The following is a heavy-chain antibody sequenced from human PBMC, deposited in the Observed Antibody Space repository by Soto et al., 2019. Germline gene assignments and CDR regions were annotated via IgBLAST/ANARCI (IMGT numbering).Heavy chain of an antibody. CDR2: IIPIFGTA. D-gene: IGHD3-10*01. CDR1: GGTFSSYA. J-gene: IGHJ4*02. CDR3: ARDTMVRGVIVLDY. V-gene: IGHV1-69*06. Sequence: QVQLVQSGAEVKKPGSSVKVSCKASGGTFSSYAISWVRQAPGQGLEWMGGIIPIFGTADYAQKFQGRVTITADKSTSTGYMELSSLRSEDTVVYYCARDTMVRGVIVLDYWGQGALVTVSS.